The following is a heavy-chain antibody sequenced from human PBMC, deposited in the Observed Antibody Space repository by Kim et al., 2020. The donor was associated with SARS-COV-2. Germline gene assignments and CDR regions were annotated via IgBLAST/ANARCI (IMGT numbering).Heavy chain of an antibody. D-gene: IGHD3-22*01. Sequence: GGSLRLSCAASGFTFSSYSMNWVRQAPGKGLEWVSSISSSSSYIYYADSVKGRFTISRDNAKNSLYLQMNSLRAEDTAVYYCAVLTYYYDSSGYYSLNYWGQGTLVTVSS. CDR1: GFTFSSYS. CDR2: ISSSSSYI. J-gene: IGHJ4*02. CDR3: AVLTYYYDSSGYYSLNY. V-gene: IGHV3-21*01.